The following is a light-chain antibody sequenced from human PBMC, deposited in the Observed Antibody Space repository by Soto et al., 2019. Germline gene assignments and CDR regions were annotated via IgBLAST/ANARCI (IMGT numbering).Light chain of an antibody. J-gene: IGKJ2*01. CDR1: QSVRSY. CDR3: QQRSNWPPT. Sequence: EIVLTQSPATLSLSPGERATLSCRASQSVRSYLAWYQQKHGQAPRLLIYDASNRATGIPARFSGGGSGTAFTLTICSLEPEDFAVYYCQQRSNWPPTFGQGTKLEIK. V-gene: IGKV3-11*01. CDR2: DAS.